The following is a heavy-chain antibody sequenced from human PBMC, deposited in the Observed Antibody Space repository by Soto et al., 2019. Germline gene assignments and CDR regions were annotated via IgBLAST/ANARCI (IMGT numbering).Heavy chain of an antibody. V-gene: IGHV1-2*02. CDR1: GYTFTDYY. J-gene: IGHJ6*02. Sequence: ASVKVSCKASGYTFTDYYMHWVRQAPGQGLEWMGWINPKSGDTNYAQKFQGRVTMTRDTSTSTAFMELSRLTSDDTAVYYCAREDITVTCLLYHRYGMDVWAQGTTVTVSS. CDR3: AREDITVTCLLYHRYGMDV. D-gene: IGHD4-4*01. CDR2: INPKSGDT.